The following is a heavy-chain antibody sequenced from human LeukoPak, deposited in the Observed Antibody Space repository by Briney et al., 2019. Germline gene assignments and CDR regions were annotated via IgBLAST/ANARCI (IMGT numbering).Heavy chain of an antibody. J-gene: IGHJ4*02. D-gene: IGHD6-19*01. CDR3: ARVAVAGTDY. Sequence: RTGGSLRLSCAASGFTFSSYWMSWVRQAPGKGLEWVANIKHDGSEIYYVDSVEGRFTISRDNAKNSLYLQMSSLRAEDTAVYYCARVAVAGTDYWGQGTLVTVSS. V-gene: IGHV3-7*04. CDR1: GFTFSSYW. CDR2: IKHDGSEI.